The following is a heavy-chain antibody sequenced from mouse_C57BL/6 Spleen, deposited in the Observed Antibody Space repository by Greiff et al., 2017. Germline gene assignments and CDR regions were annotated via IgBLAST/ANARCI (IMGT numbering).Heavy chain of an antibody. CDR1: GYAFSSSW. J-gene: IGHJ2*01. Sequence: QVQLKESGPELVKPGASVKISCTASGYAFSSSWMNWVQQRPGKGLEWIGRIYPGDGDTNYNGKFKGKATLTADTSSSTAYMQLSSLTSEDSAVYFCARSITTVVAPDYWGQGTTLTVSS. D-gene: IGHD1-1*01. V-gene: IGHV1-82*01. CDR2: IYPGDGDT. CDR3: ARSITTVVAPDY.